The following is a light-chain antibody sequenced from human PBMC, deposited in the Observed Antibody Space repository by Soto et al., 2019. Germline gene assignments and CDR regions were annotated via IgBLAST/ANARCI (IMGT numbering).Light chain of an antibody. CDR2: AAS. V-gene: IGKV1-39*01. Sequence: DLQMTQSPSSLSASVGDRVTITCRASQSISSYLNWYQQKPGKAPKLLIYAASSLQSGVPSRFSGSGSGTDFTLTISSLQPEDFATYYGQQSYSTPVFGQGTKLEIK. CDR1: QSISSY. CDR3: QQSYSTPV. J-gene: IGKJ2*01.